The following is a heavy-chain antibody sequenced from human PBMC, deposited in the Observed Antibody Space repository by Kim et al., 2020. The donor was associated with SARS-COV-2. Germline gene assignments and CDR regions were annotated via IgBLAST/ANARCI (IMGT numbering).Heavy chain of an antibody. CDR1: GGSISSSSYY. CDR3: ARHRGWSGYFNYYYYYINV. J-gene: IGHJ6*03. D-gene: IGHD3-3*01. V-gene: IGHV4-39*01. Sequence: SETLSLTCTVSGGSISSSSYYWGWIRQPPGKGLEWIGSIYYSGSTYYNPSLKSRVTISVDTSKNQFSLKLSSVTAADTAVYYCARHRGWSGYFNYYYYYINVWGKGTTVTVSS. CDR2: IYYSGST.